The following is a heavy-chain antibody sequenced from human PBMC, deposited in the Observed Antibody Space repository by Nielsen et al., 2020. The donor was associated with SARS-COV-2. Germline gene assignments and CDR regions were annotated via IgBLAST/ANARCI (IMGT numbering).Heavy chain of an antibody. CDR3: ASGRGIAENYFDH. Sequence: GGSLRLSCAASGFTFTHYAIHWVRQAPGKGLEWVAVISHDGSNEYYADSVKGRFTISRDNSKNTLYLQMNSLRAEDTAVYNCASGRGIAENYFDHWGQGTLVTVSS. D-gene: IGHD6-13*01. J-gene: IGHJ4*02. V-gene: IGHV3-30-3*01. CDR1: GFTFTHYA. CDR2: ISHDGSNE.